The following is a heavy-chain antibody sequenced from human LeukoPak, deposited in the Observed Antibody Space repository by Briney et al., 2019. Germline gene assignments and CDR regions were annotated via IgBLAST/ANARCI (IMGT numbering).Heavy chain of an antibody. CDR1: GGSISSSSYY. V-gene: IGHV4-39*01. J-gene: IGHJ4*02. Sequence: PSETLSLTCTVSGGSISSSSYYWGWIRQPPGKGLEWIGSIYYSGSTYYNPSLKSRVTISVDTSKNQFSLKLSSVTAADTAVYYCARTIAAVFYFDYWGQGTLVTVSS. CDR3: ARTIAAVFYFDY. CDR2: IYYSGST. D-gene: IGHD6-13*01.